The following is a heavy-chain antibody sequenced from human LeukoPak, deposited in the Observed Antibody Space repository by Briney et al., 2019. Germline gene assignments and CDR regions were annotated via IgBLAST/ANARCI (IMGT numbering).Heavy chain of an antibody. CDR1: GGTFSSYA. V-gene: IGHV1-69*13. Sequence: SVKVSCKASGGTFSSYAISWVRQAPGQGLEWMGGIIPIFSTANYAQKFQGRVTITADESTSTAYMELSSLRSEDTAVYYCARVPRHANNWNDHYYYYYYMDVWGKGTTVTISS. D-gene: IGHD1-20*01. CDR3: ARVPRHANNWNDHYYYYYYMDV. CDR2: IIPIFSTA. J-gene: IGHJ6*03.